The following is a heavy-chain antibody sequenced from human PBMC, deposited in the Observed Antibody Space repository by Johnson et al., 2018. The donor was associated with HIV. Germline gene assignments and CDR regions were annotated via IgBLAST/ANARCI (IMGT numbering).Heavy chain of an antibody. CDR2: ISYDGSNK. CDR1: GFTFNSYA. V-gene: IGHV3-30*04. CDR3: ATVGRTTATARSAFHM. J-gene: IGHJ3*02. Sequence: QMQLVESGGGVVQPGRSLRLSCAASGFTFNSYAMHWVRQAPGKGLEWVAIISYDGSNKYYADSVKGRFTISRDNSKYPLFLQMNILRPEDTAVYYCATVGRTTATARSAFHMWGQGTLVTVSS. D-gene: IGHD1-1*01.